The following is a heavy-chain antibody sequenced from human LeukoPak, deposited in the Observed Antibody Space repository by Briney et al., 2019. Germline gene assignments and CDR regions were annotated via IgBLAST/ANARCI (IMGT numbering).Heavy chain of an antibody. CDR3: ARDRTGSGSYYFDH. D-gene: IGHD1-26*01. Sequence: GGSLRLSCAASGFTFSDYNMNWVRQAPGKGLEWVSFISISSGYIFYADSVKGRLTISRDNAKNSLYLEMHSLRAEDTAIYYCARDRTGSGSYYFDHWGQGTLVTVS. V-gene: IGHV3-21*01. CDR2: ISISSGYI. CDR1: GFTFSDYN. J-gene: IGHJ4*02.